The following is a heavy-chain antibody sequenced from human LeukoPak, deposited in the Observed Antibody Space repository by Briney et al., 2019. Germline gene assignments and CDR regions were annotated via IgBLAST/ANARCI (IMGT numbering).Heavy chain of an antibody. CDR2: IYSGGST. J-gene: IGHJ3*02. Sequence: GGSLRLSCAASGFTVSNNYMSWVRQAPGKGLEWVSLIYSGGSTYYADSVKGRFTISRDNSKNTVHLQMNNLRAEDTAMYFCARRLYIVRGAFDIWGQGTMVTVSS. CDR3: ARRLYIVRGAFDI. D-gene: IGHD2/OR15-2a*01. CDR1: GFTVSNNY. V-gene: IGHV3-66*04.